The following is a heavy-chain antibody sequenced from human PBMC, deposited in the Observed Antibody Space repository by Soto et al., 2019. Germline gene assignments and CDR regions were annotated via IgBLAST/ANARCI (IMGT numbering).Heavy chain of an antibody. J-gene: IGHJ3*02. D-gene: IGHD6-19*01. CDR1: GGSISNKY. V-gene: IGHV4-4*07. CDR3: ARALDSSGWYGDDAFDI. CDR2: MSTSGVT. Sequence: QVQLQESGPGLVKPSETLSLTCTVSGGSISNKYWSWIRQPAGKGLEWIGRMSTSGVTNYSPSRKSRVTMSVDMSKNQFSLKLSSVTATDAAVYYCARALDSSGWYGDDAFDIWGQGTMVTVSS.